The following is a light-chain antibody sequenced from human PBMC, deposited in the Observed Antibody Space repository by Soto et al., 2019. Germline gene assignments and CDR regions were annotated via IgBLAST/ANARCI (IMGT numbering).Light chain of an antibody. CDR3: QQYGGSPRVT. CDR2: GAS. Sequence: EIVLTQSPGTLSLSPGERATLSCRASQSVSSNYLAWYQQKPGQAPRLLIYGASSRAAGIPDRLSGSGAGTDFTVTISRLEPEDFAVYYCQQYGGSPRVTFGGGTKVEMK. CDR1: QSVSSNY. V-gene: IGKV3-20*01. J-gene: IGKJ4*01.